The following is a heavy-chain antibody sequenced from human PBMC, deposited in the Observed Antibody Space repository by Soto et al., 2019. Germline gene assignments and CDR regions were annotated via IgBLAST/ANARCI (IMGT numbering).Heavy chain of an antibody. V-gene: IGHV3-48*02. CDR1: GFPFSSYS. J-gene: IGHJ4*02. Sequence: GSLSLSCAASGFPFSSYSINWVRQAPGKGLEWISYITNGGTTIYYADSVKGRFTISRDNAKNSLYLHMNSLRDDDTAVYYCATPVVRFLEWTTDYWGQGTLVTVSS. D-gene: IGHD3-3*01. CDR3: ATPVVRFLEWTTDY. CDR2: ITNGGTTI.